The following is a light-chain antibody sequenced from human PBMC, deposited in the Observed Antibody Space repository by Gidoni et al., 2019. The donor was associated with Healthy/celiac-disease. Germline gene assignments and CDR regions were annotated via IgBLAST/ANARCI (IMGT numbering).Light chain of an antibody. CDR1: QDICNL. Sequence: DIQRTQSPSSLSASVGDRVTITCQASQDICNLLNLYQQKPGKAPKLLIYDASNLETGVQSRFSGGGSGTDFTFTISSLQPEDIATYYCQQYQTFGQGTKLEIK. CDR3: QQYQT. CDR2: DAS. V-gene: IGKV1-33*01. J-gene: IGKJ2*01.